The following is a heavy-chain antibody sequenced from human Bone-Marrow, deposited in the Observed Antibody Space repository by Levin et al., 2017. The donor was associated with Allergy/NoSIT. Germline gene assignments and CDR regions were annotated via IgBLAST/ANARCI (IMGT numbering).Heavy chain of an antibody. J-gene: IGHJ6*02. D-gene: IGHD6-25*01. Sequence: ASVKVSCQASGFILTTYYIHWVRQAPGQGLEWMGRIDPNSGGTNFAQKFQGRVTMTRDTSIGTAYMELSSLRSDDTAIYFCARGSGERSPYPMDVWGPGSTVTVSS. V-gene: IGHV1-2*06. CDR3: ARGSGERSPYPMDV. CDR2: IDPNSGGT. CDR1: GFILTTYY.